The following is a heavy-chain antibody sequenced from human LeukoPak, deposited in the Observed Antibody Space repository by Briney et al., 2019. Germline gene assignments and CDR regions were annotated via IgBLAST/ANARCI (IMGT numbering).Heavy chain of an antibody. CDR3: ARTDKYSYGYNGMDV. D-gene: IGHD5-18*01. CDR2: IYYSGST. Sequence: SETLSLTCTVSGGSISSGGYYWSWIRQHPGKGLEWIGYIYYSGSTYYNPSLKSRVTISVDASKNQFSLKLSSVTAADTAVYYCARTDKYSYGYNGMDVWGQGTTVTVSS. CDR1: GGSISSGGYY. V-gene: IGHV4-31*03. J-gene: IGHJ6*02.